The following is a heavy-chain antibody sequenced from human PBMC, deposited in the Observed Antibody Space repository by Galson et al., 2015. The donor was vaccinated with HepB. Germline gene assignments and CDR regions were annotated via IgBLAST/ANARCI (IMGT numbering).Heavy chain of an antibody. V-gene: IGHV4-31*03. J-gene: IGHJ5*02. CDR1: GGSISSGGYY. CDR3: ARGIGYCSSTSCPSPPWFDP. CDR2: IYYSGST. D-gene: IGHD2-2*01. Sequence: TLSLTCTVSGGSISSGGYYWSWIRQHPGKGLEWIGYIYYSGSTYYNPSLKSRVTISVDTSKNQFSLKLSSVTAADTAVYYCARGIGYCSSTSCPSPPWFDPWGQGTLVTVSS.